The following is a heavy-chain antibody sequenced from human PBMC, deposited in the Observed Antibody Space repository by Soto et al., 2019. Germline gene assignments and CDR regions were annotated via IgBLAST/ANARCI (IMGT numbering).Heavy chain of an antibody. D-gene: IGHD3-16*01. CDR1: GGSISSGGYS. Sequence: QLQLQESGSGLVKPSQTLSLTCAVSGGSISSGGYSWSWIRQPPGKGLEWIGYIYQSGSTYYNPSLKSGVTISVDRSKNQFSLKLSSVTAADTAVYYCARGFGAPSHGMDVWGQGTTVTVSS. CDR2: IYQSGST. J-gene: IGHJ6*02. CDR3: ARGFGAPSHGMDV. V-gene: IGHV4-30-2*01.